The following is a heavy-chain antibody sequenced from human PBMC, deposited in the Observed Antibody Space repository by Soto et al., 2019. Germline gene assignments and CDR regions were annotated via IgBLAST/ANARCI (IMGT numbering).Heavy chain of an antibody. CDR3: ARDVLAALANWVPSFAFGI. CDR1: GFTFSSYW. J-gene: IGHJ3*02. D-gene: IGHD1-1*01. Sequence: PGGALRLSCAASGFTFSSYWMSWVRQAPGKGLEWVANIKQDGSEKYYVDSVKGRFTISRDNAKNSLYLQMNSLRAEDTAVYYCARDVLAALANWVPSFAFGIWGQGTMVTVSS. V-gene: IGHV3-7*01. CDR2: IKQDGSEK.